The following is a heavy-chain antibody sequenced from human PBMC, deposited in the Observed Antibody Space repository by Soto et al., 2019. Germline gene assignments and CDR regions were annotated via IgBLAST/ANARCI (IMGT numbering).Heavy chain of an antibody. CDR1: GFTFSSYG. D-gene: IGHD3-22*01. CDR2: ISYDGSNK. CDR3: AKDSRYYYDSSGRIEGSGSGRVDYYFDY. J-gene: IGHJ4*02. Sequence: GGSLRLSCAASGFTFSSYGMHWVRQAPGKGLEWVAVISYDGSNKYYADSVKGRFTISRDNSKNTLYLQMNSLRAEDTAVYYCAKDSRYYYDSSGRIEGSGSGRVDYYFDYWGQGTLVTVSS. V-gene: IGHV3-30*18.